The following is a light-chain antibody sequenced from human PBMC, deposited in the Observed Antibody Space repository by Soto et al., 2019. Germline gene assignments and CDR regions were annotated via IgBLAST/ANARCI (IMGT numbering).Light chain of an antibody. J-gene: IGKJ2*01. CDR3: QQYYSTPYT. CDR2: WAS. V-gene: IGKV4-1*01. CDR1: QSLLYRTNNENY. Sequence: DIVMTQSPDSLAVSLGERATINCKSSQSLLYRTNNENYLAWYQQKPRQPPKLLIYWASNRESGVPDRFSGSGSGTDFTLTIRSLQAEDVAVYYCQQYYSTPYTFGQGTKLEI.